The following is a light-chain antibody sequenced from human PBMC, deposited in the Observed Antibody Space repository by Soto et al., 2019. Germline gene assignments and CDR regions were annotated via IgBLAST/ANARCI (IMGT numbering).Light chain of an antibody. J-gene: IGKJ5*01. V-gene: IGKV3-20*01. Sequence: ETVLRQSPATLSVSPGETANLSCTTSQSLNRNLAWYQQKLGQAPRVLIYGASSRVAGIPDRFSGSGSGTDFTLTISRLEPEDFAVYYCQQYGSSPITFGQGTRLEIK. CDR2: GAS. CDR3: QQYGSSPIT. CDR1: QSLNRN.